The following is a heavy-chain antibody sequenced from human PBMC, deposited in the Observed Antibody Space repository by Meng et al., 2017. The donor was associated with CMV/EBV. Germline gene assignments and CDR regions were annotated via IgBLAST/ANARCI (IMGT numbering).Heavy chain of an antibody. CDR2: INPSGGST. J-gene: IGHJ5*02. D-gene: IGHD4-11*01. V-gene: IGHV1-46*01. Sequence: CKASGYPFTSYYLHWVRQAPGQGLEWMGIINPSGGSTSYAQKFQGRVTMTRDTSTSTVYMELSSLRSEDTAVYYCARVLDYSNYWFDPWGQGTLVTVSS. CDR3: ARVLDYSNYWFDP. CDR1: GYPFTSYY.